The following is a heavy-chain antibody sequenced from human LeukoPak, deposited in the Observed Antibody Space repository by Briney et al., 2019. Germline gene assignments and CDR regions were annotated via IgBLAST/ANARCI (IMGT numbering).Heavy chain of an antibody. CDR3: AREGAYCGGDCYSLYWYFDL. V-gene: IGHV3-30*04. CDR2: ISYDGSNK. D-gene: IGHD2-21*02. J-gene: IGHJ2*01. CDR1: GFTFSSYA. Sequence: GGSLRLSCAASGFTFSSYAMHWVRQAPGKGLEWVAVISYDGSNKYYADSVKGRFTISRDNSKNTLYLQTNSLRAEDTAVYYCAREGAYCGGDCYSLYWYFDLWGRGTLVTVSS.